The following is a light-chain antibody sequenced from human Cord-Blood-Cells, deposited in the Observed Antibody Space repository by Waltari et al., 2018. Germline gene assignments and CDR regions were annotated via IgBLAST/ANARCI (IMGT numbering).Light chain of an antibody. J-gene: IGKJ2*03. CDR2: DAS. CDR3: QQRSNWLYS. Sequence: EIVLTQSPATLSLSPGERATISCSASQSVSSYLAWYQQKPGQAPRLLIYDASNRATGIPARFSGSGSGTDFTLTISSLEPEDFAVYYCQQRSNWLYSFGQGTKLEIK. CDR1: QSVSSY. V-gene: IGKV3-11*01.